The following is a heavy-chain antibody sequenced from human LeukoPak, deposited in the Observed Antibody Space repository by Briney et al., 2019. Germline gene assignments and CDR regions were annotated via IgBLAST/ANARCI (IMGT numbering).Heavy chain of an antibody. CDR1: GFTFSSHL. D-gene: IGHD1-14*01. V-gene: IGHV3-74*01. CDR2: VKSDGTAT. J-gene: IGHJ4*02. Sequence: GGSLRLSCAASGFTFSSHLMHWVRQAQGMGLVWVSSVKSDGTATNYADSVKGRFTISRDNAKNTLYLQMNSLRVEDTAVYYCVRKFATGDWGQGTLVTVSS. CDR3: VRKFATGD.